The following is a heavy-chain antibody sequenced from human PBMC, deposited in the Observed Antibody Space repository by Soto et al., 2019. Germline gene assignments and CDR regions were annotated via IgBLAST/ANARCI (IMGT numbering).Heavy chain of an antibody. J-gene: IGHJ4*02. V-gene: IGHV3-23*01. CDR3: ARGSTDSYPGSRIFDF. Sequence: GGSLELGSAASRLTFWSRAMTVVLQAPGEGLQWVSTITDTGGDAKYADSVRGRFVISRDNSKKTLYLQMTSLTAEDSAMYYCARGSTDSYPGSRIFDFWGRGTLVTVSS. D-gene: IGHD3-10*01. CDR2: ITDTGGDA. CDR1: RLTFWSRA.